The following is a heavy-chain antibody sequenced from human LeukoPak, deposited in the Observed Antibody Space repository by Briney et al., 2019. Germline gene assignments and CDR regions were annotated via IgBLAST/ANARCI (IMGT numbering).Heavy chain of an antibody. Sequence: ASVTVPCKASGYTFTSYGISWVRQAPGQGLEWMGWISAYNGNTNYAQKLQGRVTMTTDTSTSTAYMELGSLRSDDTAVYYCARVRGKQPGGYESDYWGQGTLVTVSS. CDR3: ARVRGKQPGGYESDY. J-gene: IGHJ4*02. D-gene: IGHD5-12*01. CDR1: GYTFTSYG. V-gene: IGHV1-18*01. CDR2: ISAYNGNT.